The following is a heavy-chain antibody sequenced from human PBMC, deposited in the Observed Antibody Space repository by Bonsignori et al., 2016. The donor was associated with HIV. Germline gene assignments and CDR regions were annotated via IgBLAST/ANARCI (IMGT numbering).Heavy chain of an antibody. D-gene: IGHD3-3*01. V-gene: IGHV3-23*01. Sequence: GESLKISCAASGFTFSIFSMSWVRRAPGKGLEWVAVINGRGDYTFYADSVKGRFTISRDNSKNMVYLQMNSLRADDTAMYYCAEDGGAGITYSGVLMAPFQHWGQGTLVTVSS. CDR3: AEDGGAGITYSGVLMAPFQH. J-gene: IGHJ1*01. CDR1: GFTFSIFS. CDR2: INGRGDYT.